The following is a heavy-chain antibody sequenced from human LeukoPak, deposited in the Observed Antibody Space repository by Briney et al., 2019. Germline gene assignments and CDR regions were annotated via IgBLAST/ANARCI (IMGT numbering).Heavy chain of an antibody. CDR2: ISAYNGNT. CDR3: ARGGDGYNWLKAFDI. CDR1: GYTFTSYG. D-gene: IGHD5-24*01. J-gene: IGHJ3*02. V-gene: IGHV1-18*01. Sequence: GASVKVSCKASGYTFTSYGISWVRQAPGQGLEWMGWISAYNGNTNYAQKPQGRVTMTRDTSISTAYMELSRLRSDDTAVYYCARGGDGYNWLKAFDIWGQGTMVTVSS.